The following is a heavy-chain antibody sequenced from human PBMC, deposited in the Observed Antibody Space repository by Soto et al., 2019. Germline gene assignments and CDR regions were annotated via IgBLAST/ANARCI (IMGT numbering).Heavy chain of an antibody. CDR1: GDSISSPSYI. V-gene: IGHV4-39*01. D-gene: IGHD3-10*01. CDR3: ARQRGSDRCDFDI. Sequence: PSETLSLTCTASGDSISSPSYIWGLFRQPPGKGLEWIGSIYYNGHTFYNPSLASRVALSVDMSKNQLSLKLSSVTAADTTIYYCARQRGSDRCDFDIWGQGTKVT. CDR2: IYYNGHT. J-gene: IGHJ3*02.